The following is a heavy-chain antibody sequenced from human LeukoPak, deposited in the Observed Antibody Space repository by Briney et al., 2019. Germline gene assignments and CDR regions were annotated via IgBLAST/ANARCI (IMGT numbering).Heavy chain of an antibody. CDR3: AKGGPQFFDY. CDR1: GFTFSSYA. J-gene: IGHJ4*02. D-gene: IGHD5-24*01. V-gene: IGHV3-30-3*01. Sequence: PGGSLRLACAAAGFTFSSYAMHWVRQAAGKGLEWVAVIPYDGSNKYYADSVKGRFTISRDNSKNTLYLQMNSLRVEDTAIYYCAKGGPQFFDYWGQGTLVTVSS. CDR2: IPYDGSNK.